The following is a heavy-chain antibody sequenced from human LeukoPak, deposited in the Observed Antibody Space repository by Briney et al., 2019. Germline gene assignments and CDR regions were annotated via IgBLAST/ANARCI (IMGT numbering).Heavy chain of an antibody. Sequence: GGSLRLSCAASGFTFSSYAMSWVRQAPGKGLEWVSGISWNSGSIGYADSVKGRFTISRDNAKNSLYLQMNSLRAEDTALYYCAKGLGSSNHNWFDPWGQGTLVTVSS. CDR2: ISWNSGSI. V-gene: IGHV3-9*01. CDR1: GFTFSSYA. J-gene: IGHJ5*02. CDR3: AKGLGSSNHNWFDP. D-gene: IGHD2-2*01.